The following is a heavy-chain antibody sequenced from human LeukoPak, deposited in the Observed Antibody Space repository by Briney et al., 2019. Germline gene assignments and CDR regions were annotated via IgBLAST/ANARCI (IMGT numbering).Heavy chain of an antibody. CDR1: GYTFTSYY. CDR3: AREWPNTYRFDP. Sequence: ASVKVSCKASGYTFTSYYIHWVRQAPGQGLEWLGIINPSSGGTIYAQKFQGRVTITRDTSTSTVYMDLSSLRSEDTAVYYCAREWPNTYRFDPWGQGTLVTVSS. V-gene: IGHV1-46*01. CDR2: INPSSGGT. J-gene: IGHJ5*02. D-gene: IGHD1/OR15-1a*01.